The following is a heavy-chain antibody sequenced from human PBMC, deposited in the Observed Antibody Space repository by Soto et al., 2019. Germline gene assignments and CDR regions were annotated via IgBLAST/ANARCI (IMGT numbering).Heavy chain of an antibody. Sequence: PGGSLRLSCAASGFTFSSYGMHWVRQAPGKGLEWVSSISYSGDRTYYVDSVKGRFTVSRDNSRNTLYVQMNSLRFDDTAVYYCAKAAFATAGTAEFDSWGRGTQVTVSS. V-gene: IGHV3-23*01. CDR3: AKAAFATAGTAEFDS. CDR1: GFTFSSYG. J-gene: IGHJ4*02. CDR2: ISYSGDRT. D-gene: IGHD1-1*01.